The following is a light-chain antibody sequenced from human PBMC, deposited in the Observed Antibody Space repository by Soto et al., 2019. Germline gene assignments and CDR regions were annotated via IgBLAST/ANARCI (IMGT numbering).Light chain of an antibody. CDR1: QSVRSD. CDR2: GAS. V-gene: IGKV3-15*01. CDR3: QQYVHWQWA. Sequence: VVNISPCTESVAGGERSTLSCTASQSVRSDLAWYQQKPGQAPRLLIYGASTRATGIPARFSGSGSGTEFTLTISSRKSADSALYSFQQYVHWQWALGQGTKVDIK. J-gene: IGKJ1*01.